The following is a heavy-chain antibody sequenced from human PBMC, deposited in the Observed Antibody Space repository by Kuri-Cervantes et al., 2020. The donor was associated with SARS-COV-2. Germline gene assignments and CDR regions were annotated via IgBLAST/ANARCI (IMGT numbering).Heavy chain of an antibody. V-gene: IGHV1-3*01. Sequence: ASVKVSCKASGYTFTSYAMHWVRQAPGQRLEWMGWINAGNGNTKYSQKFQGRVTITRDTSASTAYMEPSSLRSEDTAVYYCARDHFIAAERYFDYWGQGTLVTVSS. CDR3: ARDHFIAAERYFDY. CDR1: GYTFTSYA. D-gene: IGHD6-6*01. CDR2: INAGNGNT. J-gene: IGHJ4*02.